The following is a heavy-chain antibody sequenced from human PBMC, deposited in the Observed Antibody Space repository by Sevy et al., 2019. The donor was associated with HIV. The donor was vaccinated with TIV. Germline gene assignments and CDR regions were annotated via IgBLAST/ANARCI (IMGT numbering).Heavy chain of an antibody. J-gene: IGHJ3*02. D-gene: IGHD2-2*02. Sequence: GGSLRLSCAASGFTFSDHYMDWVRQAPGKGLEWVGRTRNKANSYTTEDAASVKGRFTISRDDSKNSLYLQMNSLKTEDTAVYYCASSRYCSRTSCYTGAFDIWGQGTMVTVSS. CDR3: ASSRYCSRTSCYTGAFDI. CDR2: TRNKANSYTT. V-gene: IGHV3-72*01. CDR1: GFTFSDHY.